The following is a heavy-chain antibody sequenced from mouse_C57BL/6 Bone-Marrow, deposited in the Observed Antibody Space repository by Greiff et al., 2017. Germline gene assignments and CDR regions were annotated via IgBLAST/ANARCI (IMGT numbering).Heavy chain of an antibody. CDR2: SRNKANDYTT. CDR1: GFTFSDFY. V-gene: IGHV7-1*01. CDR3: ARDVGVYDYFYAMDY. D-gene: IGHD2-4*01. Sequence: EVMLVESGGGLVQSGRSLRLSCATSGFTFSDFYMEWVRQAPGKGLEWIAASRNKANDYTTEYSASVKGRFIVSRDTSQSILYLQMNALRAEDTAIYYCARDVGVYDYFYAMDYWGQGTSVTVSS. J-gene: IGHJ4*01.